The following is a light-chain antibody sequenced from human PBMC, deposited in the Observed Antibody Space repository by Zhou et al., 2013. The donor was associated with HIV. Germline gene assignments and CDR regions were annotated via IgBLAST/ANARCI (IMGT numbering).Light chain of an antibody. CDR2: DVS. Sequence: QSALTQPASVSGSPGQSITMSCTGTSSDVGGYNYVSWYQQHPGKAPKLMIYDVSKRPSGVSNRFSGSKSGSTASLTISGLQAEDEADYYCSSYTSSSTLVFGGGTKLTV. CDR1: SSDVGGYNY. J-gene: IGLJ2*01. CDR3: SSYTSSSTLV. V-gene: IGLV2-14*01.